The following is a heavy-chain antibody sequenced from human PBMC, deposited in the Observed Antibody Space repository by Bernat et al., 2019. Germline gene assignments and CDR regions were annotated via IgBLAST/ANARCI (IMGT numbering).Heavy chain of an antibody. CDR1: GFTFSSYA. D-gene: IGHD6-19*01. CDR3: ARVRTNRYSSGWYVAYFDY. V-gene: IGHV3-30*01. CDR2: ISYDGSNK. J-gene: IGHJ4*02. Sequence: QVQLVESGGGVVQPGRSLRLSCAASGFTFSSYAMHWVRHAPGKGLEWVAVISYDGSNKYYADSVKGRFTISRDNSKNTLYLQMNSLRAEDTAVYYCARVRTNRYSSGWYVAYFDYWGQGTLVTVSS.